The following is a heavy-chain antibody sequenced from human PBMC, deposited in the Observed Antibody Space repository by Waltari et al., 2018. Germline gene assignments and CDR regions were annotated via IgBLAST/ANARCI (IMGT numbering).Heavy chain of an antibody. CDR3: ARGVGSPGDF. CDR2: IDPSDPET. CDR1: GYSFTNYW. V-gene: IGHV5-10-1*03. J-gene: IGHJ4*02. Sequence: EVHLVQSGAEVKKPGESLKISCKGSGYSFTNYWINWVRQMPGKGLVWMGRIDPSDPETNYSPSFQGHVTISADKSTNTAYLQWSTLKASDTAMYYCARGVGSPGDFWGQGTLVTVSS. D-gene: IGHD2-8*01.